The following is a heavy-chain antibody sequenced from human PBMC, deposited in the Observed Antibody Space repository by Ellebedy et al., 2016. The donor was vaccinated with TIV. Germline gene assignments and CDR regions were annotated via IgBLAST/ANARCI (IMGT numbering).Heavy chain of an antibody. CDR1: GGSVSSGSYY. CDR3: ARYMVRGVINWFDP. J-gene: IGHJ5*02. D-gene: IGHD3-10*01. V-gene: IGHV4-61*01. Sequence: SETLSLXXTVSGGSVSSGSYYWSWIRQPPGKGLEWIGYIYYSGSTNYNPSLKSRVTISVDTSKNQFSLKLSSVTAADTAVYYCARYMVRGVINWFDPWGQGTLVTVSS. CDR2: IYYSGST.